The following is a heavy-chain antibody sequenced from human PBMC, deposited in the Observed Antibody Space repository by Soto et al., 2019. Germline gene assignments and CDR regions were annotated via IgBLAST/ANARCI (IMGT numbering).Heavy chain of an antibody. CDR3: ARGGRYGFGIDC. CDR2: MPYTRTT. D-gene: IGHD3-3*01. V-gene: IGHV4-30-4*01. Sequence: TLCLAYTVSGGSVISGYGYWSWIRQPKMRGRESIAYMPYTRTTYYNRSLNNRVTISVDTSKNMFSLSLSAVTVPDTAGYYCARGGRYGFGIDCGGQGIVVTVSS. J-gene: IGHJ4*02. CDR1: GGSVISGYGY.